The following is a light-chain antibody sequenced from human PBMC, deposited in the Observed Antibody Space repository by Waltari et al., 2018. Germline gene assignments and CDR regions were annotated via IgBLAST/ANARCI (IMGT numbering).Light chain of an antibody. J-gene: IGKJ1*01. V-gene: IGKV1-39*01. Sequence: DIELTQSPSALSASVADRVTITCPASQNIYGYLNWYQQKPGKAPELLIYSSSSLQSGVPSRFRGSGFGTEFTLTITNLQLEDFATYYCQQRAFGQGTKVEIK. CDR1: QNIYGY. CDR3: QQRA. CDR2: SSS.